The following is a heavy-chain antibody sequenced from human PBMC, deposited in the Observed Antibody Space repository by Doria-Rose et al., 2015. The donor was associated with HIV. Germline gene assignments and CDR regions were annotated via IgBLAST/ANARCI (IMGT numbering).Heavy chain of an antibody. J-gene: IGHJ4*02. CDR3: ARVLSGTYDY. Sequence: VQLVETGQGLVKPSETLSLTCSVSGGSISHYHWSWIRHPTGTGLEYIGDIFYTGGTNYSTSLHSRVSISIVTSKNKFSLRLSSVTAADTAVYYCARVLSGTYDYWGQGTLVTVSS. V-gene: IGHV4-59*01. CDR1: GGSISHYH. CDR2: IFYTGGT. D-gene: IGHD1-26*01.